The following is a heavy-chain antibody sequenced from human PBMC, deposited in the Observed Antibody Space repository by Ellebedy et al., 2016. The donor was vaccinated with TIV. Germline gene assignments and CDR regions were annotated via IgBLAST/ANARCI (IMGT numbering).Heavy chain of an antibody. D-gene: IGHD6-13*01. J-gene: IGHJ4*02. CDR1: GFTFSSYW. CDR2: INGDGTTT. Sequence: PGGSLRLSCAVSGFTFSSYWMQWVRQAPGKGLVWVSGINGDGTTTTYADSVKGRFTISRDNAKNTLYLQMNSLRAEDTAVYYCAKLGGIYTWYAEYWGQGTLVTVSS. V-gene: IGHV3-74*03. CDR3: AKLGGIYTWYAEY.